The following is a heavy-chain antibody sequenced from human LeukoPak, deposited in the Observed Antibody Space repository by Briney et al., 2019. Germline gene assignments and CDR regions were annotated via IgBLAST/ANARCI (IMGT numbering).Heavy chain of an antibody. J-gene: IGHJ4*02. D-gene: IGHD6-13*01. CDR3: VKDYGPKQLVFFDS. Sequence: PGGSLRLSCAASGFTFSSYALSRVRQAPGKGLEWDSGISENGGTTFYADSVKGRFTITRDNSKNTLYVQMNSLRGEATAEYYCVKDYGPKQLVFFDSWGQGTLVSVSS. CDR1: GFTFSSYA. CDR2: ISENGGTT. V-gene: IGHV3-23*01.